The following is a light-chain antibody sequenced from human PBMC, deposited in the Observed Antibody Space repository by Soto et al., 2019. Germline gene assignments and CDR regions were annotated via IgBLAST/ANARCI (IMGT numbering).Light chain of an antibody. J-gene: IGKJ2*01. Sequence: EIVMTQSPATLWVSPGEGATISYRANQRVSSHLAWYQHKPGQAPRLLIHAASTRAPGIPARFSGSGSGTEFTLTISSLQSEDFAVYYRQQYQTWPFPFGQGTKLEIK. V-gene: IGKV3-15*01. CDR1: QRVSSH. CDR3: QQYQTWPFP. CDR2: AAS.